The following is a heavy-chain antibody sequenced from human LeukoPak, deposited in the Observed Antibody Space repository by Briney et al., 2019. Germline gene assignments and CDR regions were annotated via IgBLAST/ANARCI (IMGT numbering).Heavy chain of an antibody. J-gene: IGHJ4*02. CDR2: IEGDGSST. D-gene: IGHD3-10*01. CDR3: ARDPSAFAGYFDF. CDR1: GFAFSRYW. V-gene: IGHV3-74*01. Sequence: PGGSLRLSCAASGFAFSRYWMHWVRQAPGKGLVWVSRIEGDGSSTTYADYVKGRFTISRDNAKNTLYLQMNRLRAEDTAVYFCARDPSAFAGYFDFWGQGTLVTASS.